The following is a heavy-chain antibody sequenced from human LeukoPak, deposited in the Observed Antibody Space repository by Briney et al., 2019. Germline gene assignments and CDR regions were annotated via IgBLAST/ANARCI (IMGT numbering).Heavy chain of an antibody. V-gene: IGHV4-59*08. CDR2: VHSSGST. CDR3: ARHAGSSSSWYDY. CDR1: GGSISSYH. Sequence: KTSETLSLTCTVSGGSISSYHWSWIRQPPGKGLEWIGYVHSSGSTNYNRSLKSRVTISVDRSTNQFSLKLIPVTAADTAVYYCARHAGSSSSWYDYWGQGTLVTVSS. J-gene: IGHJ4*02. D-gene: IGHD6-13*01.